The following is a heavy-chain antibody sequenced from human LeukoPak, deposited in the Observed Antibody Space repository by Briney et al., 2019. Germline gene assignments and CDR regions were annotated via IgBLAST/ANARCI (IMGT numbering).Heavy chain of an antibody. D-gene: IGHD2-15*01. CDR1: GFAFSRYA. V-gene: IGHV3-30-3*01. CDR3: ANSIRFYCSGGSCSGDGFDY. CDR2: ISYDGSNK. J-gene: IGHJ4*02. Sequence: GRSLRLSCVASGFAFSRYAMHWVRQAPGKGLEWVAVISYDGSNKYYADSVKGRFTISRDNYKNTLYLQMNSLRVEDTALYYCANSIRFYCSGGSCSGDGFDYWGQGTLVIVSS.